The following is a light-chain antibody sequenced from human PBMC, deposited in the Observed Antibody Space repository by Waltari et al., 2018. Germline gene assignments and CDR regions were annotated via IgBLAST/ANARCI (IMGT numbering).Light chain of an antibody. J-gene: IGLJ1*01. CDR3: CSYAGSYTWV. CDR1: SSDVGGFHY. Sequence: QSALTQPRSVSGSPGQSVTISCTGTSSDVGGFHYVSWYQQHPGKAPKLMVYDVSKRPSGVAARVSGSKSGNTASLTISGLQAEDEADYYCCSYAGSYTWVFGTGTKVTVL. CDR2: DVS. V-gene: IGLV2-11*01.